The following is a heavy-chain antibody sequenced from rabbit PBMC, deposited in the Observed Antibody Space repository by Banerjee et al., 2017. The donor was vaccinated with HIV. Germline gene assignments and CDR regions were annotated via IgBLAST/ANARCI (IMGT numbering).Heavy chain of an antibody. CDR3: ARDYADGGGWNFNL. CDR2: IYVGSSGYT. Sequence: QSLEESGGGLVKPGASLTLTCKASGFSFSSGYDMCWVRQAPGKGLEWIACIYVGSSGYTYYASWAKGRFTISKTSSTTVTLQMTSLTAADTATYFCARDYADGGGWNFNLWGPGTLVTVS. CDR1: GFSFSSGYD. J-gene: IGHJ4*01. V-gene: IGHV1S40*01. D-gene: IGHD6-1*01.